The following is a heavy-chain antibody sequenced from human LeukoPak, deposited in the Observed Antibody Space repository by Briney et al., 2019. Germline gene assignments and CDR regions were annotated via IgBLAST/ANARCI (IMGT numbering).Heavy chain of an antibody. CDR3: ATVGSYRGGAFDI. D-gene: IGHD1-26*01. V-gene: IGHV1-69*05. J-gene: IGHJ3*02. CDR1: GGTFSSYA. CDR2: IIPIFGTA. Sequence: ASVKVSCKASGGTFSSYAISWVRQAPGQGLEWMGGIIPIFGTANYAQKFQGRVTITTDESTSTAYMELSSLRSEDTAVYYCATVGSYRGGAFDIWGQGTMVTVSS.